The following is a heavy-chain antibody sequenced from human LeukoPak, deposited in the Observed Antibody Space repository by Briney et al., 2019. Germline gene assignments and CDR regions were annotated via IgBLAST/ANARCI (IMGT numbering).Heavy chain of an antibody. CDR1: GGSISSGGYF. D-gene: IGHD4-11*01. V-gene: IGHV4-31*03. J-gene: IGHJ4*02. CDR3: ARGRISGYSNYGFDY. CDR2: IYYSGST. Sequence: PSQTLSLTCTVSGGSISSGGYFWSWIRQHPGKGLEWIGYIYYSGSTYYNPSLKGRVTISVDTSKNQFSLKLSSVTAADTAVYYCARGRISGYSNYGFDYWGQGTLVTVSS.